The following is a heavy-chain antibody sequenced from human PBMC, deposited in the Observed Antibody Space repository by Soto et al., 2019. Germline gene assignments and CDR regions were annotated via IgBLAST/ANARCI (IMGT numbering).Heavy chain of an antibody. D-gene: IGHD3-22*01. CDR1: GGSISSGDYS. CDR3: ARVRREYDNSGPVDY. CDR2: LYYGGST. Sequence: QLQLQESGSGLVKPSQTLSLTCAVSGGSISSGDYSWNWIRQPPGKGLEWIGYLYYGGSTYYHPSLQSRVPMSVDRSRNQSSLKLNSVTAADTAVYYCARVRREYDNSGPVDYWGQGTLVTVSS. V-gene: IGHV4-30-2*01. J-gene: IGHJ4*02.